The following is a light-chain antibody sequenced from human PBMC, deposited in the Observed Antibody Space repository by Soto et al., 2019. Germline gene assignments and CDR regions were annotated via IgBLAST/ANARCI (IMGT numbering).Light chain of an antibody. Sequence: QSVLTQPASVSGSPGQSITVSCTGTSNDVGAYTYVSWYQQYPGKAPKLMIYDVNYRPSGVSSRFSGSKSGNTASLTISGLQAEDEADYYCSSFTSSNSLIFGGGTKVTVL. V-gene: IGLV2-14*01. CDR1: SNDVGAYTY. CDR3: SSFTSSNSLI. CDR2: DVN. J-gene: IGLJ2*01.